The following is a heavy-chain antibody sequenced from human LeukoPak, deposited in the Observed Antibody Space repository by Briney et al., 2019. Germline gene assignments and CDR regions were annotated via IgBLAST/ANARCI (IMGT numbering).Heavy chain of an antibody. CDR3: ARARHAYGDYVRVLDY. CDR1: GFTFSSYG. J-gene: IGHJ4*02. D-gene: IGHD4-17*01. V-gene: IGHV3-64*01. CDR2: ISSNGGST. Sequence: PGGSLRLSCAASGFTFSSYGMHWVRQAPGKGLEYVSAISSNGGSTYYANSVKGRFTISRDNSKNTLYLQMGSLRAEDMAVYYCARARHAYGDYVRVLDYWGQGTLVTVSS.